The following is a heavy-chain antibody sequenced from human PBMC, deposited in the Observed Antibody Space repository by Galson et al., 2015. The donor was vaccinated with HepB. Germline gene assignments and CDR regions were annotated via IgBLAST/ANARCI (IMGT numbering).Heavy chain of an antibody. CDR2: ISYDGSNK. Sequence: SLRLSCAASGFTFSSYAMHWVRQAPGKGLEWVAVISYDGSNKYYADSVKGRFTISRDNSKNTLYLQMNSLRAEDTAVYYCARDSRYFDYWGQGTLVTVSS. J-gene: IGHJ4*02. CDR1: GFTFSSYA. V-gene: IGHV3-30-3*01. CDR3: ARDSRYFDY.